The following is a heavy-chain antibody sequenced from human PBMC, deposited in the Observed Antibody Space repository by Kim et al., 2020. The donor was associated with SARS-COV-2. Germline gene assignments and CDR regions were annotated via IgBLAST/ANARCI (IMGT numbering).Heavy chain of an antibody. D-gene: IGHD3-22*01. CDR2: IIPILGIA. CDR1: GGTFSSYA. J-gene: IGHJ4*02. CDR3: ATDSSGYYFNDY. Sequence: SVKVSCKASGGTFSSYAISWVRQAPGQGLEWMGRIIPILGIANYAQKFQGRVTITADKSTSTAYMELSSLRSEDTAVYYCATDSSGYYFNDYWGQGTLVTVSS. V-gene: IGHV1-69*04.